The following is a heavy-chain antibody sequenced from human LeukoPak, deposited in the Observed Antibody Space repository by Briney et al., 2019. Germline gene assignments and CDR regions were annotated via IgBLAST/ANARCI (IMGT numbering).Heavy chain of an antibody. J-gene: IGHJ4*02. CDR2: IIPIFGTA. CDR1: GGTFSSYA. V-gene: IGHV1-69*05. Sequence: SVKVSCKASGGTFSSYAISWVRQAPGQGLEWMGRIIPIFGTANYAQKFQGRVTITTDESTSTAYMELSSLRSEDTAVYYCAKRSTSGYSSGWYYFDYWGQGTLVTVSS. CDR3: AKRSTSGYSSGWYYFDY. D-gene: IGHD6-19*01.